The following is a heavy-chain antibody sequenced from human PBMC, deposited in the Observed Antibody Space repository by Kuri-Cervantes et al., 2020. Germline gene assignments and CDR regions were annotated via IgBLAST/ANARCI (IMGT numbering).Heavy chain of an antibody. CDR3: ARGSPVTYGMDV. J-gene: IGHJ6*02. CDR2: INPNSGGT. V-gene: IGHV1-2*04. CDR1: GYTFTGYY. D-gene: IGHD4-17*01. Sequence: ASVKVSCKASGYTFTGYYMYWVRQAPGQGLERMGWINPNSGGTNYAQKFQGWVTMTRDTSISTAYMELSRLRSDDTAVYYCARGSPVTYGMDVWGQGTTVTVSS.